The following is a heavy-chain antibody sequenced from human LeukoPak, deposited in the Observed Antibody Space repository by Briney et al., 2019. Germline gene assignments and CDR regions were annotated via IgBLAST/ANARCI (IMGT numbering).Heavy chain of an antibody. D-gene: IGHD3-10*02. V-gene: IGHV3-30*02. J-gene: IGHJ3*02. Sequence: PGGSLRLSCAASGFIFSSYWMHWVRQAPGKGLEWVAFIRYDGSNKYYADSVKGRFTISRDNSKNTLYLQMNSLRAEDTAVYYCAKGYRMFGEPPGFDIWGQGTMVTVSS. CDR3: AKGYRMFGEPPGFDI. CDR2: IRYDGSNK. CDR1: GFIFSSYW.